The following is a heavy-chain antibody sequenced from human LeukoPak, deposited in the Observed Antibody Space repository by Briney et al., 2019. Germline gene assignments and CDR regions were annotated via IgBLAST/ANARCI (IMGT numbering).Heavy chain of an antibody. J-gene: IGHJ3*01. CDR1: GFTFSTFF. CDR2: ISSSSTFI. D-gene: IGHD2/OR15-2a*01. Sequence: GGSLRLSCSASGFTFSTFFMNWVRQAPGKGLEWVSSISSSSTFIYYADSVRGRSTISRDNAKSSLYLQMNSLRGEDTAIYYCARDTYGHRARAFDLWGQGTLVTVSS. V-gene: IGHV3-21*01. CDR3: ARDTYGHRARAFDL.